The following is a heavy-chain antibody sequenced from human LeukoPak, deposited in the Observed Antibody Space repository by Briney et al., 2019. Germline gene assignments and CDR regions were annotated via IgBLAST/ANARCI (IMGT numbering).Heavy chain of an antibody. Sequence: PGGSLRLSCAASGFTFSKYGMHWVRQAPGKGLEWVAVISHDGNNKYYADSVKGRFTISRDNSMNTLYLQMNSLRTEDTAVYYCAKDSIRQQLYYFDYWGQGTLVTVSS. CDR1: GFTFSKYG. D-gene: IGHD6-13*01. V-gene: IGHV3-30*18. CDR3: AKDSIRQQLYYFDY. J-gene: IGHJ4*02. CDR2: ISHDGNNK.